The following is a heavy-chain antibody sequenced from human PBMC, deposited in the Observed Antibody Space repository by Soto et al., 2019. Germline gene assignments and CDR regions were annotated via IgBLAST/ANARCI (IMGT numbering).Heavy chain of an antibody. V-gene: IGHV5-51*01. CDR1: GYSFTSYW. Sequence: GESLKISCKGSGYSFTSYWIGWVRQMPGKGLEWMGIIYPGDSDTRYSPSFQGQVTISADKSISTAYLQWSSLKASDTAMYYCARGLSNTYYYYYYMDVWGKGTTVTVSS. CDR2: IYPGDSDT. D-gene: IGHD2-2*02. J-gene: IGHJ6*03. CDR3: ARGLSNTYYYYYYMDV.